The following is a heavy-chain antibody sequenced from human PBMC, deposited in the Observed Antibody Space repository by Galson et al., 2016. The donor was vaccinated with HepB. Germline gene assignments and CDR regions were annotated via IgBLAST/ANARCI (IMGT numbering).Heavy chain of an antibody. CDR3: VKTGGTPTTNFDS. D-gene: IGHD2-8*02. J-gene: IGHJ4*02. Sequence: WVRQAPGKGLESVSVISHDGATTYYADSVKGRFMISRDNSENTLFLQMSSLRVEDTAVYYCVKTGGTPTTNFDSWGQGTLVIVSS. V-gene: IGHV3-64D*09. CDR2: ISHDGATT.